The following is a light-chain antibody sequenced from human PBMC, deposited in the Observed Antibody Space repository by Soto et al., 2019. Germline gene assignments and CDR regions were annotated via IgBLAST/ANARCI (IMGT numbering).Light chain of an antibody. CDR1: SSDVGAYNY. Sequence: QSALTQPASVSGSPGQSITISCTGTSSDVGAYNYVSWYQHHPGKAPKLIISEVSNRPSGVSNRFSGSKSGNTASLTISGLQAEDEADYYCSSYTSSSTLYVFGTGTKLTVL. V-gene: IGLV2-14*01. CDR2: EVS. CDR3: SSYTSSSTLYV. J-gene: IGLJ1*01.